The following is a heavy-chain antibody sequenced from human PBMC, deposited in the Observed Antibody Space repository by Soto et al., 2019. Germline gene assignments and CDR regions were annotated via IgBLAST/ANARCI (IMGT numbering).Heavy chain of an antibody. D-gene: IGHD2-15*01. CDR1: GFTVSSNY. CDR3: ARDGGYYSGGSCYYYYYYMDA. V-gene: IGHV3-66*01. CDR2: VYSGGST. Sequence: EVQLVESGGGLVQPGGSLRLSCAASGFTVSSNYMSWVRQAPGKGLEWVSLVYSGGSTYYADSVKGRFTISRDNSKNTLYYQMKSLRGDDAAVYYCARDGGYYSGGSCYYYYYYMDAWGKGTTVTVSS. J-gene: IGHJ6*03.